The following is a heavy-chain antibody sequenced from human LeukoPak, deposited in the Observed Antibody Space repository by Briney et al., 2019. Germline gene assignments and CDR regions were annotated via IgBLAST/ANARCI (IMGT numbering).Heavy chain of an antibody. CDR2: IWYDGSNK. CDR3: ARSNYYDTSGYYL. CDR1: GFILSNYG. D-gene: IGHD3-22*01. J-gene: IGHJ5*02. V-gene: IGHV3-33*01. Sequence: GGSLRLSCAASGFILSNYGMHWVRQAPGKGLEWVAVIWYDGSNKYYADSVKGRFTISRDNSQNTLFLQMNSLRGKDTAVYYCARSNYYDTSGYYLWGQGTLVTVSS.